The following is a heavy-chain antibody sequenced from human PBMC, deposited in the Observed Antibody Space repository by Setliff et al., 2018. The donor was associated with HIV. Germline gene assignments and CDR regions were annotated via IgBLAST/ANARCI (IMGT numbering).Heavy chain of an antibody. D-gene: IGHD6-13*01. CDR2: INAGNGNT. V-gene: IGHV1-3*01. Sequence: ASVKVACKASGYTFSTYAMHWVRQAPGQRLEWMGWINAGNGNTKYSQKFQGRVTITRDTSASTAYMEVSSLRSEDTAVYYCARDFPSPDYSSSWAHLYYHYGMDVWGQGTTVTVSS. CDR3: ARDFPSPDYSSSWAHLYYHYGMDV. J-gene: IGHJ6*02. CDR1: GYTFSTYA.